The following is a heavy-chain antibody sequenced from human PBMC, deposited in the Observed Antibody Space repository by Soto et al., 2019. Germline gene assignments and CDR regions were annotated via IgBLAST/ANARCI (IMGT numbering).Heavy chain of an antibody. D-gene: IGHD5-12*01. J-gene: IGHJ4*02. CDR3: AKDPYSGYDYYFDY. CDR2: ISGSGGST. V-gene: IGHV3-23*01. Sequence: EVQLLESGGGLVQPGGSLRLSCAASGFTFSSYAMSWVRQAPGKGLEWVSAISGSGGSTYYADSVKGRFTISRDNSKNALYLQMKSLRAEDTAVYYCAKDPYSGYDYYFDYWGQGTLVTVSS. CDR1: GFTFSSYA.